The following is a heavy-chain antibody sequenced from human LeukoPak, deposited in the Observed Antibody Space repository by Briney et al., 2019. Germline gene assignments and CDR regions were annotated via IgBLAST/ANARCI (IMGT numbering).Heavy chain of an antibody. Sequence: PGGSLRLSCEASGFRLDNYWMTWVSQAPGKGLEWVADINEDGSKIYSLDSVKGRFTISRDNAKNSLSLQLNTLRAEDTAVYYCARWSHVSGRWFLDNWGRGTLVSVSS. D-gene: IGHD3-10*01. CDR1: GFRLDNYW. CDR3: ARWSHVSGRWFLDN. V-gene: IGHV3-7*05. J-gene: IGHJ4*02. CDR2: INEDGSKI.